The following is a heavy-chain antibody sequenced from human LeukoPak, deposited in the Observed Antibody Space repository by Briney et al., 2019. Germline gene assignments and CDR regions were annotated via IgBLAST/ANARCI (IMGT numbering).Heavy chain of an antibody. V-gene: IGHV1-58*01. CDR2: IVVCSGNT. J-gene: IGHJ6*04. Sequence: SVKVSCKASGFTFTSSAVQWVRQARGQRLEWIGWIVVCSGNTNYEQKFQERVTITRDMSTSTAYMELSSLRSEDTAVYYCAAEPDSRELVGYGMDVWGKGTTVTVSS. CDR3: AAEPDSRELVGYGMDV. D-gene: IGHD3-10*01. CDR1: GFTFTSSA.